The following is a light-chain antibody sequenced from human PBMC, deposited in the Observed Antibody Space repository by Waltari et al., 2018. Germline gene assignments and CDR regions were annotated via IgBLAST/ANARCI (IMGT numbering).Light chain of an antibody. CDR1: RSNIGRNT. J-gene: IGLJ3*02. CDR2: SHN. V-gene: IGLV1-44*01. Sequence: QSVLTQPPSASGAPGQRVTISCSGGRSNIGRNTVNWYQQLPGTAPKLLVHSHNQRPSGVPDRFSGSQSGTSASLAISGLQSEDETDYYCAAWDDSLNGPVFGGGTKLTVL. CDR3: AAWDDSLNGPV.